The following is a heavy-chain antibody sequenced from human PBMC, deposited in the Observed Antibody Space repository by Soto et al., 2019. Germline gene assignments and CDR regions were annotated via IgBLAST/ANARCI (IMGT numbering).Heavy chain of an antibody. V-gene: IGHV3-7*01. CDR1: TFPFSTYW. Sequence: LRLSCAASTFPFSTYWMTWVRQAPGKGLEWVANIHRDEIEKYYMDSVKGRFTISRDNAKNSLYLQMTSLRAEDTAVYYCAGGNALDVWGQGTTVTDSS. CDR2: IHRDEIEK. J-gene: IGHJ6*02. CDR3: AGGNALDV.